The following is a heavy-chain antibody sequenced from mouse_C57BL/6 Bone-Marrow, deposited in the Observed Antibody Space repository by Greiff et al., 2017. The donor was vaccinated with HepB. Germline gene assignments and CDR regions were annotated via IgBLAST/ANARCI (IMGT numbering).Heavy chain of an antibody. D-gene: IGHD1-1*01. CDR2: IHPNSGST. J-gene: IGHJ2*01. V-gene: IGHV1-64*01. Sequence: QVQLQQSGAELVKPGASVKLSCKASGYTFTSYWMHWVKQRPGQGLEWIGMIHPNSGSTNYNEKFKSKATLTVDKSSSTAYMQLSSLTSEDSAVYYCARKGITTYYFDYWGQGTTLTVSS. CDR3: ARKGITTYYFDY. CDR1: GYTFTSYW.